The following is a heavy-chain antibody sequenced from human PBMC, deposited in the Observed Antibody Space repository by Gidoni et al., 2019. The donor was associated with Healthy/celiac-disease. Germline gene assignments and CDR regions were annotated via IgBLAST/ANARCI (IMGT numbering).Heavy chain of an antibody. J-gene: IGHJ1*01. CDR2: IYYSGST. CDR1: AGSISSGGYY. Sequence: QVQLQESGPGLVKPSQTLSLTCTVSAGSISSGGYYWSWIRQHPGKGLEWIGYIYYSGSTYYNPSLKSRVTISVDTSKNQFSLKLSSVTAADTAVYYCARGTYYDFWSGPFQHWGQGTLVTVSS. CDR3: ARGTYYDFWSGPFQH. D-gene: IGHD3-3*01. V-gene: IGHV4-31*03.